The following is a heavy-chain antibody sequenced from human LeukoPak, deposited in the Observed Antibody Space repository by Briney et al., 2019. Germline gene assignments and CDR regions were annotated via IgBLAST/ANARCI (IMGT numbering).Heavy chain of an antibody. Sequence: KPSETLSLTCTVSGGSISSYYWSWIRQPPGKGLEWIGYIYYSGSTNYNPSLKSRVTISVDKSKNQFSLKLSSVTAADTAVYYCARLAGGNQPFDYWGQGTLVTVSS. J-gene: IGHJ4*02. CDR3: ARLAGGNQPFDY. V-gene: IGHV4-59*12. CDR1: GGSISSYY. CDR2: IYYSGST. D-gene: IGHD4-23*01.